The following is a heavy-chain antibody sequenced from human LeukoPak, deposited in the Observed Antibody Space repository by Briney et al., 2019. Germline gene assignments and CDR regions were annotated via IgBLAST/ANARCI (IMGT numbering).Heavy chain of an antibody. J-gene: IGHJ4*02. D-gene: IGHD6-13*01. CDR1: GYTFTGYY. V-gene: IGHV1-2*02. CDR3: ARARGYGSSWYVFDY. Sequence: ASVKVSCKASGYTFTGYYMHWVRQTPGQGLEWMGWINPNSGGTNYAQKFQGRVTMTRDTSISTAYMELSRLRSDDTAVYYCARARGYGSSWYVFDYWGQGTLVTVSS. CDR2: INPNSGGT.